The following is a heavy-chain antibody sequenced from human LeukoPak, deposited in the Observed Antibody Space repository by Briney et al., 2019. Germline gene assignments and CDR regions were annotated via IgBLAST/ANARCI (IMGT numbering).Heavy chain of an antibody. D-gene: IGHD4-17*01. V-gene: IGHV3-15*01. Sequence: GGSLRLSCAVSGFTFSNAWMTWFRQAPGRGLEWVGRIKSKRDGGTTDYAARGKGRFTISRDDSENTLYLQMNSLKTEDTAVYYCTADVPNDDGDYVPIDYWGQGTLVTVSS. J-gene: IGHJ4*02. CDR3: TADVPNDDGDYVPIDY. CDR1: GFTFSNAW. CDR2: IKSKRDGGTT.